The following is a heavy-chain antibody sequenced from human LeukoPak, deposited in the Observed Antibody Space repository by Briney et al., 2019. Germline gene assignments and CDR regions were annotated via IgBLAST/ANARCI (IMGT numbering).Heavy chain of an antibody. CDR1: GFTFSSYS. Sequence: PGGSVRLSCAASGFTFSSYSMNWVRQAPGKGREWVSSISSSSSYIYYADSVKGRFTISRDNAKNSLYLQMNSLRAEDTAVYYRARGYCSGGRCRKLDYWGQGTLVTVSS. CDR3: ARGYCSGGRCRKLDY. CDR2: ISSSSSYI. J-gene: IGHJ4*02. D-gene: IGHD2-15*01. V-gene: IGHV3-21*01.